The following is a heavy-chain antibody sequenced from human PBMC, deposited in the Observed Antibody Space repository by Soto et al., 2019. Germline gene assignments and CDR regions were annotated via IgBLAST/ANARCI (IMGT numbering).Heavy chain of an antibody. Sequence: EVQLVESGGGLVQPGESLTLSCAASGFPFSSYWMHWVRQAPGKGLVWVSRIKSDGSGTYYADSVQDRFTISRDNARNTLYLHMNTLRVEDTAVYFCARGDCDRYFGNVYLGRHWGQGTLVTLSS. J-gene: IGHJ4*02. CDR2: IKSDGSGT. CDR1: GFPFSSYW. V-gene: IGHV3-74*01. CDR3: ARGDCDRYFGNVYLGRH. D-gene: IGHD2-21*01.